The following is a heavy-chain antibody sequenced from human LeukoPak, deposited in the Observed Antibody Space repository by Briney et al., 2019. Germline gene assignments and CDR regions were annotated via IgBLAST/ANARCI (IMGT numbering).Heavy chain of an antibody. Sequence: GGSLRLSCAAPGFTFSSYEMNWVRQAPGKGLEWVSYISSSGSTIYYADSVRGRFTIFRDNSKNTLYLQMNSLRAEDTAVYYCAKDVESAYDCSGYYSPFDSWAQGTLVTVSS. D-gene: IGHD3-22*01. V-gene: IGHV3-48*03. CDR1: GFTFSSYE. CDR2: ISSSGSTI. CDR3: AKDVESAYDCSGYYSPFDS. J-gene: IGHJ4*02.